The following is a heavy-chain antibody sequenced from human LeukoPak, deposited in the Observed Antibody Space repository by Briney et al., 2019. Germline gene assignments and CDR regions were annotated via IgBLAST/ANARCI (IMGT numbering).Heavy chain of an antibody. D-gene: IGHD2-2*01. J-gene: IGHJ5*02. CDR2: IYYSGST. CDR3: ARHERCSSINCIYNWFDP. CDR1: GGSISSSSYY. V-gene: IGHV4-39*01. Sequence: SETLSLTCTVSGGSISSSSYYWGWIRQPPGKGLEWIGSIYYSGSTYYNPSLKSRVTIFVDPSKNQFSLNLRSVTAADTAVYYCARHERCSSINCIYNWFDPRGQGTLVIVSS.